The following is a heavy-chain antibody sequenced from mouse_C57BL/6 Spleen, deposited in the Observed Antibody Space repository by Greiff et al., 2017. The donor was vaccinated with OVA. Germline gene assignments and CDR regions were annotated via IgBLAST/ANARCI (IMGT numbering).Heavy chain of an antibody. D-gene: IGHD2-2*01. CDR1: GYTFTDYN. CDR3: AREGYDRFAY. J-gene: IGHJ3*01. Sequence: EVKLQESGPELVKPGASVKMSCKASGYTFTDYNMHWVKQSHGKSLEWIGYINPNNGGTSYNQKFKGKATLTVNKSSSTAYMELRSLTSEDSAVYYCAREGYDRFAYWGQGTLVTVSA. V-gene: IGHV1-22*01. CDR2: INPNNGGT.